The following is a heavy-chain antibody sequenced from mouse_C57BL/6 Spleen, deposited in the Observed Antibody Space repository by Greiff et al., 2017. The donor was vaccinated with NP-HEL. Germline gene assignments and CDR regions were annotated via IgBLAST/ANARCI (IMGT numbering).Heavy chain of an antibody. CDR3: ARGSTVVATDFDY. V-gene: IGHV1-52*01. J-gene: IGHJ2*01. CDR2: IDPSDSET. D-gene: IGHD1-1*01. CDR1: GYTFTSYW. Sequence: QVQLQQPGAELVRPGSSVKLSCKASGYTFTSYWMHWVKQRPIQGLEWIGNIDPSDSETHYNQKFKDKATLTVDKSSSTAYMQLSSLTSEDSAVYYCARGSTVVATDFDYWGQGTTLTVSS.